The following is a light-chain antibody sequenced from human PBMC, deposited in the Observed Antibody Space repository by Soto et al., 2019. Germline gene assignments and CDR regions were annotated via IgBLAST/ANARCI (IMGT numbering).Light chain of an antibody. V-gene: IGKV3D-15*01. CDR1: QSVDSN. Sequence: EIVMTQSPATLSVSPGERATLSCRASQSVDSNLAWYQQKPGQAPRLLIFGASTRATGIPARFSGSGSGTDFTLTISSLQSEDFGVYFCQQYDNWPITFGGGTK. J-gene: IGKJ4*01. CDR3: QQYDNWPIT. CDR2: GAS.